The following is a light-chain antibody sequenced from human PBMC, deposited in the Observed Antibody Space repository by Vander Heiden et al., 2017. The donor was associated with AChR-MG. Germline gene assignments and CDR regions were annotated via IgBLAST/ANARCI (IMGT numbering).Light chain of an antibody. CDR1: NIGCKL. Sequence: SYELTQPMSVSVALGQTATITCGGNNIGCKLVHWYQQRPGQAPVLVIYRDTNRPSGIPERFSGFNSGTTATLIINGAQAGDEADYYCQVSGSSDVVFGGGTKLTVL. J-gene: IGLJ2*01. V-gene: IGLV3-9*01. CDR3: QVSGSSDVV. CDR2: RDT.